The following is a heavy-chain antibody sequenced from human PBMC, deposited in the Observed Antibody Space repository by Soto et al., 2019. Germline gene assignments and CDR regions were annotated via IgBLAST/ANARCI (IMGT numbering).Heavy chain of an antibody. Sequence: QVQVVQSGAEVKKPGASVKISCKASGYTFSTHAMHWVRQAPGQSLEWMGWINGGTGQTKHSHRFQDRISITRDTSARTAYMEFSSLRSEDTAVFYCARGNGMEESYYYYGLDIWGQGTTVTVSS. V-gene: IGHV1-3*01. CDR1: GYTFSTHA. J-gene: IGHJ6*02. CDR3: ARGNGMEESYYYYGLDI. CDR2: INGGTGQT. D-gene: IGHD1-1*01.